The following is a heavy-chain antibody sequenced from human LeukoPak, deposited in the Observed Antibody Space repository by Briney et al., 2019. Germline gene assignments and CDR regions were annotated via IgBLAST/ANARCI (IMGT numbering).Heavy chain of an antibody. J-gene: IGHJ4*02. Sequence: GESLKISCKGFEYNLTNYWIGWVRQMPGKGLEWMGIIYPGDSDTRYSPSFQGQVTISADKSISTAYLQWSSLKASDTAMYYCARRVAVEGFDYWGQGTLVTVSS. CDR1: EYNLTNYW. V-gene: IGHV5-51*01. CDR3: ARRVAVEGFDY. CDR2: IYPGDSDT. D-gene: IGHD6-19*01.